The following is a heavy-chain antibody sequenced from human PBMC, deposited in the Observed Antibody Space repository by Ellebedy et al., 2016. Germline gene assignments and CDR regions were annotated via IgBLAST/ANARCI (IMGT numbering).Heavy chain of an antibody. D-gene: IGHD6-6*01. Sequence: SVKVSXXASGGTFSSYAISWVRQAPGQGLEWMGGIIPIFGTANYAQKFQGRVTITADESTSTAYMELRSLRSDDTAVYYCARGSAFDIWGQGTMVTVSS. J-gene: IGHJ3*02. CDR3: ARGSAFDI. CDR1: GGTFSSYA. CDR2: IIPIFGTA. V-gene: IGHV1-69*13.